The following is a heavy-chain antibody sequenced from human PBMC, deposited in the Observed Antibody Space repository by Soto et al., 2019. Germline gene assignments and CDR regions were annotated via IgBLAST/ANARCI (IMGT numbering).Heavy chain of an antibody. CDR2: ISAYNGNT. V-gene: IGHV1-18*04. CDR1: GYTFTSYG. CDR3: ARDIFDFWSGYPYYYYGMDV. Sequence: ASVKVSCKASGYTFTSYGISWVRQAPGQGLEWMGWISAYNGNTNYAQKLQGRVTMTTDTSTSTAYMELRSLRSDDTAVYYCARDIFDFWSGYPYYYYGMDVWGQGTTGTVSS. D-gene: IGHD3-3*01. J-gene: IGHJ6*02.